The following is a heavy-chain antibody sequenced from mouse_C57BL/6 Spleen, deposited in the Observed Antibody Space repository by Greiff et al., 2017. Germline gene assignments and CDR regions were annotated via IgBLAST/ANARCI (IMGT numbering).Heavy chain of an antibody. V-gene: IGHV1-69*01. CDR3: ARSPSYSNYEGFFAY. CDR1: GYTFTSYW. Sequence: QVQLQQPGAELVMPGASVKLSCKASGYTFTSYWMHWVKQRPGQGLEWIGEIDPSDSYTNYNQKFKGKSTLTVDKSSSTAYMQLSSLTSEDSAVYYCARSPSYSNYEGFFAYWGQGTLVTVSA. J-gene: IGHJ3*01. CDR2: IDPSDSYT. D-gene: IGHD2-5*01.